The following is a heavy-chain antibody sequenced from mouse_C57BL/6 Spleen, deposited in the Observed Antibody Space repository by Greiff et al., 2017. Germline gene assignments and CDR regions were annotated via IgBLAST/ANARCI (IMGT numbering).Heavy chain of an antibody. V-gene: IGHV1-12*01. Sequence: QVQLQQSGAELVRPGASVKMSCKASGYTFTSYNMHWVKQTPRQGLEWIGAIYPGNGDTSYNQKFKGKATLTVDKSSSTAYMQLSSLTSEDSAVYFCARWTIYDGYYVGFDYWGQGTTLTVSS. D-gene: IGHD2-3*01. CDR2: IYPGNGDT. CDR3: ARWTIYDGYYVGFDY. J-gene: IGHJ2*01. CDR1: GYTFTSYN.